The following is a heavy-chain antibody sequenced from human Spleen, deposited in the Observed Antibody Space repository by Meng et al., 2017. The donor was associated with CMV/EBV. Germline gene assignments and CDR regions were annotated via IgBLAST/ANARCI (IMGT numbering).Heavy chain of an antibody. CDR1: GFTFSTYG. Sequence: GGSLRLSCAASGFTFSTYGMHWVRQAPGKGLEWVAFIRYNGSNKYYADSVKGRFIISRDNSKNTLYLQMNSLRPEDAAVYYCARDPHHYGDYTLGYYFESWGQGTLVTVSS. CDR2: IRYNGSNK. V-gene: IGHV3-30*02. J-gene: IGHJ4*02. D-gene: IGHD4-17*01. CDR3: ARDPHHYGDYTLGYYFES.